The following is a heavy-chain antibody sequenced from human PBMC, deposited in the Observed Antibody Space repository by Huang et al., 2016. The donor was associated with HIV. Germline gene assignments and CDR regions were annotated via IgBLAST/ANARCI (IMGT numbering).Heavy chain of an antibody. V-gene: IGHV4-39*01. D-gene: IGHD3-16*01. Sequence: QLQLQESGPGLVRPSETLSLTCSVSGGSVNSGYYYWGWIRQPPGKGLEWIARVFDGGNTFYNPALKSRVSRSVDTSKKRFSLNLSSVTAADTAVYFCARLPFDYVWGTQRQTALDELDVWGQGTMVTVSS. CDR2: VFDGGNT. CDR3: ARLPFDYVWGTQRQTALDELDV. CDR1: GGSVNSGYYY. J-gene: IGHJ3*01.